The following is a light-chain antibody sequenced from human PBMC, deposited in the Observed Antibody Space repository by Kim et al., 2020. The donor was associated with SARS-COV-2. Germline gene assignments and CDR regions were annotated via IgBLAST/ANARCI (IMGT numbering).Light chain of an antibody. CDR3: QQYKRYYT. V-gene: IGKV1-5*03. J-gene: IGKJ2*01. Sequence: DIQMTQSHSTLSASVGDRVTITCRASEYISPWLAWYQQKPGKAPRLLIYEASSVQSGVPSRFSGSVSETEFTLTISSLQPDDFAAYYCQQYKRYYTFGQGTKLEI. CDR1: EYISPW. CDR2: EAS.